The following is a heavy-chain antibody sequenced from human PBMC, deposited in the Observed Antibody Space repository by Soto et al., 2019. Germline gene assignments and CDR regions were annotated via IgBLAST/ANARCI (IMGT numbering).Heavy chain of an antibody. J-gene: IGHJ6*02. CDR3: ARETAVAGERYYYYGMDV. V-gene: IGHV1-18*04. Sequence: GASVKVSCKASGYTFTSYGISWVRQAPGQGLEWMGWISAYNGNTNYAQKLQGRVTMTTDTSTSTAYMELRSLRSDDTAVYYCARETAVAGERYYYYGMDVWGQGTTVTVS. D-gene: IGHD6-19*01. CDR2: ISAYNGNT. CDR1: GYTFTSYG.